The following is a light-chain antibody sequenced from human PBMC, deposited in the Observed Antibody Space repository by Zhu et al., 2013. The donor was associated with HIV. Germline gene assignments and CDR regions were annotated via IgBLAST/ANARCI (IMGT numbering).Light chain of an antibody. V-gene: IGLV3-21*03. J-gene: IGLJ2*01. CDR3: QVWDSSSVV. CDR2: DDS. Sequence: SYELTQPPSVSVVPGKTARITCGGDNIGSKSVHWCQQKPGQAPVLVVYDDSDRPSGIPERFSGSNSGNTATLTISRVEGGDEADYYCQVWDSSSVVFGGGTKLTVL. CDR1: NIGSKS.